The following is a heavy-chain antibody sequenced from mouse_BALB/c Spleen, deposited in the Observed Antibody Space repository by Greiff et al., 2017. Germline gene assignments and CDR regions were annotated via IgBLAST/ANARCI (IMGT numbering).Heavy chain of an antibody. V-gene: IGHV1S81*02. CDR1: GYTFTSYW. CDR3: VYDGNSYFDY. Sequence: QVQLQQPGAELVKPGASVKLSCKASGYTFTSYWMHWVKQRPGQGLEWIGEINPSNGRTNYNEKFKSKATLTVDKSSSTAYMQLSSLTSEDSAVYYCVYDGNSYFDYWGQGTTLTVSS. D-gene: IGHD2-1*01. CDR2: INPSNGRT. J-gene: IGHJ2*01.